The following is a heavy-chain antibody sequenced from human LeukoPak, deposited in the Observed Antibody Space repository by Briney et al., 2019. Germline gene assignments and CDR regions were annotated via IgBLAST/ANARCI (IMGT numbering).Heavy chain of an antibody. Sequence: SETLSLTCTVSGVSISSYYWSWIRQPPGKGLEWIGSIYYSGSTDDNPSLKSRVTISVDTSKNQFSLKVSSVTAADTAVYYCANARDLDSWQLQLVRAFDIWGQGTMVTVSS. J-gene: IGHJ3*02. CDR1: GVSISSYY. CDR2: IYYSGST. V-gene: IGHV4-59*13. CDR3: ANARDLDSWQLQLVRAFDI. D-gene: IGHD1-1*01.